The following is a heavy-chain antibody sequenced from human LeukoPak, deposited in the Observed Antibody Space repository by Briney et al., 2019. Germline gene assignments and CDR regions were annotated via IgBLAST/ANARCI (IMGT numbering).Heavy chain of an antibody. CDR2: IVVGSGNT. D-gene: IGHD6-6*01. J-gene: IGHJ2*01. CDR3: ARTRQIAARWYFDL. Sequence: SVKVSCKASGFTFTSSAMQWVRQARGQRLEWIGWIVVGSGNTNYAQKFQERVTITRDMSTGTAYMELSSLRSEDTAVYYCARTRQIAARWYFDLWGRGTLVTVSS. CDR1: GFTFTSSA. V-gene: IGHV1-58*02.